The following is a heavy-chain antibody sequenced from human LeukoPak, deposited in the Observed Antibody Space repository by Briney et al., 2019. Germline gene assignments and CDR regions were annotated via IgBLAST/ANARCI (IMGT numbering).Heavy chain of an antibody. V-gene: IGHV1-69*13. D-gene: IGHD3-10*01. CDR2: IIPIFGTA. CDR1: GGTFSSYA. J-gene: IGHJ1*01. Sequence: GASVKVSCKASGGTFSSYAISWVRQAPGQGLEWMGGIIPIFGTANYAQKFQGRVTITADESTSTAYMELSSLRSEDTAVYYCARDLYGVLSGRSYFQRWGQGTLVTVSS. CDR3: ARDLYGVLSGRSYFQR.